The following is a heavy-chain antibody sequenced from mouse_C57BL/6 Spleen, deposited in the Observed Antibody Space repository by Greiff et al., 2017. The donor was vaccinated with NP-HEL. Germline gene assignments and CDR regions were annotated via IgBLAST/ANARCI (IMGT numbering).Heavy chain of an antibody. V-gene: IGHV3-6*01. CDR2: ISYDGSN. Sequence: EVKLVESGPGLVKPSQSLSLTCSVTGYSITSGYYWNWIRQFPGNKLEWMGYISYDGSNNYNPSLKNRISITRDTSKNQFFLKLNSVTTEDTATYYCARAYDSPFDYWGQGTTLTVSS. D-gene: IGHD2-4*01. CDR1: GYSITSGYY. J-gene: IGHJ2*01. CDR3: ARAYDSPFDY.